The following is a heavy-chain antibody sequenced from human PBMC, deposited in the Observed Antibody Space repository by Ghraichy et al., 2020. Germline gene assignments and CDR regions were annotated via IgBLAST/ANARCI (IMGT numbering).Heavy chain of an antibody. V-gene: IGHV3-7*01. CDR1: GFTFSSYW. CDR3: ARVTSGSPYGSQPLSY. J-gene: IGHJ4*02. Sequence: GGSLRLSCGISGFTFSSYWMNWVRQAPGKGLEWVANIKQDGSENYYADALKGRFTISRDNAKNSIYLQMNSLRAEDTAVYYCARVTSGSPYGSQPLSYWGQGTLVTVSS. D-gene: IGHD3-10*01. CDR2: IKQDGSEN.